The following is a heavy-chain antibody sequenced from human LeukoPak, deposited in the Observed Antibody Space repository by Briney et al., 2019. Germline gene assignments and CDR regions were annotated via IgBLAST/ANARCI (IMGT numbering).Heavy chain of an antibody. CDR2: IYHSGST. Sequence: SETLSLTCAVSGGSISSSNWWSWVRQPPGKGLEWIGEIYHSGSTNYNPSLKSRVTISVDTSKNQFSLKLSSVTAADTAVYYCASSSYWYFDLWGRGTLVTVSS. J-gene: IGHJ2*01. CDR3: ASSSYWYFDL. V-gene: IGHV4-4*02. CDR1: GGSISSSNW.